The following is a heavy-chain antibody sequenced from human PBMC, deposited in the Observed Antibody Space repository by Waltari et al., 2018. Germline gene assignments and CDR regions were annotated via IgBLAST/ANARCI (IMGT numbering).Heavy chain of an antibody. D-gene: IGHD3-10*01. CDR1: GFDFSDYA. CDR2: IGGTHSNR. Sequence: EVRLAESGGGLVKPGGSLRLSCTASGFDFSDYAMNWVRQAPGTGREGGSSIGGTHSNRFYADSVKGRFTVSRDNAKNSLYFQMDNLRAEDSGLYYCTRDLYGSGGDWFDPWGQGTLVTVSS. J-gene: IGHJ5*02. CDR3: TRDLYGSGGDWFDP. V-gene: IGHV3-21*01.